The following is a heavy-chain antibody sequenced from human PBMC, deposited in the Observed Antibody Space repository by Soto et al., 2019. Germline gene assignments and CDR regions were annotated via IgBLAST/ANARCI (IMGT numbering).Heavy chain of an antibody. V-gene: IGHV4-4*02. CDR2: IYHSGST. D-gene: IGHD6-19*01. Sequence: QVQLQESGPGLVKPSGTLSLTCAVSGGSISSSNWWSWVRQPPGKRLEWIGEIYHSGSTNYNPSLKSRVTISVDKSKNQFSLKLSSVTAADTAVYYCARDGGERQWLVRGAFDIWGQGTMVTVSS. CDR1: GGSISSSNW. J-gene: IGHJ3*02. CDR3: ARDGGERQWLVRGAFDI.